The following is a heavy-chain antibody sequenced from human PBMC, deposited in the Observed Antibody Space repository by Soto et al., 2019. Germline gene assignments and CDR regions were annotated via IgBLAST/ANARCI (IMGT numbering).Heavy chain of an antibody. J-gene: IGHJ4*02. CDR2: IVVGSGNT. V-gene: IGHV1-58*01. Sequence: SAKVSCKASGFTFFTSAVKWVRQARGQRLEWIGWIVVGSGNTNYAQKFQERVTITRDMSTNTAYMELSSLRSEDTALYYCAADPYCGGDCYFDYWGQGIMVTVSS. CDR3: AADPYCGGDCYFDY. D-gene: IGHD2-21*02. CDR1: GFTFFTSA.